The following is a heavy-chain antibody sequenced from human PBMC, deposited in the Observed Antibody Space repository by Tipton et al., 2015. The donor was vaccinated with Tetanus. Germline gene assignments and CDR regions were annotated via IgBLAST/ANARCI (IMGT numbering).Heavy chain of an antibody. CDR1: GASFSGSY. V-gene: IGHV4-34*01. CDR3: VRPINHGFDM. Sequence: TLSLTCAVYGASFSGSYWTWIRQPPGKGLEWIGEINHTGSTNYNPSLKSRVTISVDTSKHQFSLKLSSVTAADTAVYYCVRPINHGFDMWGQGTMVIVS. D-gene: IGHD1-14*01. J-gene: IGHJ3*02. CDR2: INHTGST.